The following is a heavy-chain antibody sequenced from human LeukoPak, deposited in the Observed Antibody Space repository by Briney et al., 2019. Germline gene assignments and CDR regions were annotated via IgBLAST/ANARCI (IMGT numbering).Heavy chain of an antibody. J-gene: IGHJ4*02. CDR2: ISGSGGST. CDR1: GFTFSSYG. V-gene: IGHV3-23*01. Sequence: GGSLRLSCAASGFTFSSYGMSWVRQAPGKGLEWVSAISGSGGSTYYADSVKGRFTISRDNYKNTLYLQMNSLRAEDTALYYCAKDRIIVLPPAISPVDYWGQGTLVTVSS. CDR3: AKDRIIVLPPAISPVDY. D-gene: IGHD2-2*01.